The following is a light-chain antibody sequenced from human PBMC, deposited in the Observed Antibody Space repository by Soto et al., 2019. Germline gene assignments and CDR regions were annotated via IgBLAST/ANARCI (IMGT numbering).Light chain of an antibody. J-gene: IGLJ1*01. CDR1: SSDVGGYDY. V-gene: IGLV2-14*01. Sequence: QSALTQPASVSGSPGQSITISCTGTSSDVGGYDYVSWYQQHPGKAPQLMIYDVNNRPSGVSNRFSGSKSGNTASLTISRLQAEDEADYYCSSYTSSSTLVFGTGTKLTVL. CDR3: SSYTSSSTLV. CDR2: DVN.